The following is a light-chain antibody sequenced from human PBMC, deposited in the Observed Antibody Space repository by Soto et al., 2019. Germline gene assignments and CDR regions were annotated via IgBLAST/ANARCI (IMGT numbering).Light chain of an antibody. J-gene: IGKJ5*01. Sequence: IVLTQSPATLSLSPGNRATLSCRASQNISSYLIWYQQKPGQSPRVLIYDVSNRATDVPPRFTGSGSGTEFTLTISGLQSEDFAVYYCQQYNSWPITFGQGTRLEI. V-gene: IGKV3-11*01. CDR3: QQYNSWPIT. CDR1: QNISSY. CDR2: DVS.